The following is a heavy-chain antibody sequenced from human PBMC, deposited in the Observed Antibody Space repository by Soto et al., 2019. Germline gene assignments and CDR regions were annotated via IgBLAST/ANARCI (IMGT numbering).Heavy chain of an antibody. J-gene: IGHJ4*02. D-gene: IGHD5-12*01. CDR3: ARAGGYGKDQGDY. CDR1: GYTFTSYA. Sequence: ASVKVSCKASGYTFTSYAMHWVRQAPGQRLEWMGWINAGNGNTKYSQKLQGRVTMTTDTSTSTAYMELRSLRSDDTAVYYCARAGGYGKDQGDYWGQGTLVTVSS. CDR2: INAGNGNT. V-gene: IGHV1-3*01.